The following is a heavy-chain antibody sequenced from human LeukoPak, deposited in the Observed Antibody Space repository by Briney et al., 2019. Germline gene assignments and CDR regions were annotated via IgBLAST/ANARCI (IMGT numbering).Heavy chain of an antibody. V-gene: IGHV1-69*13. CDR2: IIPIFGTA. CDR3: ARYSDYHRYFDY. D-gene: IGHD2-15*01. CDR1: GGTFSSYA. J-gene: IGHJ4*02. Sequence: VASVEVSCKASGGTFSSYAISWVRQAPGQGLEWMGGIIPIFGTANYAQKFQGRVTITADESTSTAYMELSSLRSEDTAVYYCARYSDYHRYFDYWGQGTLVTVSS.